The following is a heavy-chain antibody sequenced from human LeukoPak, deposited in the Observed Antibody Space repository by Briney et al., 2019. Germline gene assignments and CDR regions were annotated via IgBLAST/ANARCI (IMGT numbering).Heavy chain of an antibody. D-gene: IGHD3-22*01. CDR1: GFTFSNVW. CDR3: TTFYYDSSGSYIGLLDY. Sequence: GGSLRLSCEASGFTFSNVWMSGVREAPGKALEGVGRVKRKSDGGTTEYAAPVKGRCTISRDDSKNTLYLQMSSVKTEDTAVYYCTTFYYDSSGSYIGLLDYWGQGTLVTVSS. CDR2: VKRKSDGGTT. V-gene: IGHV3-15*01. J-gene: IGHJ4*02.